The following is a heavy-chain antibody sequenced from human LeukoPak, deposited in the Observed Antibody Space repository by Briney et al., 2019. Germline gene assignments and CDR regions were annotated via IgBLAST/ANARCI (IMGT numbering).Heavy chain of an antibody. J-gene: IGHJ3*02. V-gene: IGHV5-51*01. CDR2: IYPGDSDT. Sequence: PGESLKISCKGSGYSFTTYWIDWVRQMPGKGLEWMGIIYPGDSDTRYSPSFQGQVTISADKSSSTAYLQWSSLKASDTAMYYCARHRVGIYSRNHAFDIWGQGTMVTVSS. CDR1: GYSFTTYW. D-gene: IGHD1-26*01. CDR3: ARHRVGIYSRNHAFDI.